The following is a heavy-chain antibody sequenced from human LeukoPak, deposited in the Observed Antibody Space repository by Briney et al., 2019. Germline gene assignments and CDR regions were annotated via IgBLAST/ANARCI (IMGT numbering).Heavy chain of an antibody. CDR1: GYSFTSYW. Sequence: GESLKISCKGSGYSFTSYWIGWVRQMPGKGLEWMGFIFPGDSDTRCSPSFQGQVTISADKSISTAYLQWSSLKASDTAMYYCARRGYCSGGSCSAEYFQHWGQGTLVTVSS. D-gene: IGHD2-15*01. CDR3: ARRGYCSGGSCSAEYFQH. J-gene: IGHJ1*01. CDR2: IFPGDSDT. V-gene: IGHV5-51*01.